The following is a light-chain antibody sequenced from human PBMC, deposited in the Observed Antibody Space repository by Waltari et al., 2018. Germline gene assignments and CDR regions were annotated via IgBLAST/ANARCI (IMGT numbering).Light chain of an antibody. V-gene: IGLV2-23*02. CDR1: TSAVWIDDL. CDR2: EVS. J-gene: IGLJ2*01. Sequence: QSALTQPASVSGSPGQSITITCSGTTSAVWIDDLVSWYQQPPGKAPKLRIYEVSKRPSGISDLFSGSKSGNTASLTISGLQAEDEADYYCYSYAGAPRVFGGGTKVTVL. CDR3: YSYAGAPRV.